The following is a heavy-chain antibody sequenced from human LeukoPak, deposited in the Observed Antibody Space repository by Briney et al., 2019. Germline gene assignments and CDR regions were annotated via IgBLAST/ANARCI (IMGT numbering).Heavy chain of an antibody. Sequence: GGSLRLSCAASGLTFNSYGMSWVRQAPGKGLEWVSGISGSGDGTYYADSVKGRFTISRDNSKNTLYLQMNSLRVEDTAVYYCAKGHSAHGTGFDCWGQGTLVAVSS. D-gene: IGHD1-14*01. CDR3: AKGHSAHGTGFDC. CDR2: ISGSGDGT. CDR1: GLTFNSYG. V-gene: IGHV3-23*01. J-gene: IGHJ4*02.